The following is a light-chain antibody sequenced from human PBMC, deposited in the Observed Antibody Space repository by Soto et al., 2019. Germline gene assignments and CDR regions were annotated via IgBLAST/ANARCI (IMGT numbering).Light chain of an antibody. Sequence: DIQMTQSPSSLSASVGDRVTITCRASQSISSYLNWYQQKPGKAPKLLIYAASSLESGVPSRFSGSGSATEFTLTISSLQPDDFATYYCQQYNNYWTFGQGTKV. V-gene: IGKV1-5*01. J-gene: IGKJ1*01. CDR3: QQYNNYWT. CDR1: QSISSY. CDR2: AAS.